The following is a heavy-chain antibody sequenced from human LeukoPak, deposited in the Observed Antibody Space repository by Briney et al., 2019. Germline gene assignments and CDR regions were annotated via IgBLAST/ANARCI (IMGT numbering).Heavy chain of an antibody. CDR1: GFTFSSYW. CDR3: ARDGGGIAVAPNWFDP. D-gene: IGHD6-19*01. V-gene: IGHV3-7*01. J-gene: IGHJ5*02. CDR2: IKQDGSEK. Sequence: GGSLRLSCAASGFTFSSYWMSWVRQAPGKGLEWVANIKQDGSEKYYVDSVKGRFTISRDNAKNSLYLQMSSLRAEDTAVYYCARDGGGIAVAPNWFDPWGQGTLVTVSS.